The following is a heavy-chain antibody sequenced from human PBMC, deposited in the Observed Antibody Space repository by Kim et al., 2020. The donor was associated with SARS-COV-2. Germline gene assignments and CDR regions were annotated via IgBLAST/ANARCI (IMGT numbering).Heavy chain of an antibody. J-gene: IGHJ6*02. D-gene: IGHD2-2*02. CDR3: ARDPRGYCSSTSCYSLSTGGLLNTRYYGMDA. V-gene: IGHV4-34*01. CDR1: GGSFSGYY. Sequence: SETLSLTCAVYGGSFSGYYWSWIRQPPGKGLEWIGEINHSGSTNYNPSLKSRVTISVDTSKNQFSLKLSSVTASDTAVYYCARDPRGYCSSTSCYSLSTGGLLNTRYYGMDAWGHGTTVAVSS. CDR2: INHSGST.